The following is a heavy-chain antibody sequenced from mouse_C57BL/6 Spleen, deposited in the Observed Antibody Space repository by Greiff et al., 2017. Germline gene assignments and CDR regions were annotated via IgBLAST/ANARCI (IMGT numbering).Heavy chain of an antibody. Sequence: EVHLVESGGDLVKPGGSLKLSCAASGFTFSSYGMSWVRQTPDKRLEWVATISSGGSYTYYPDRVKGRFTISRDNAKNTLYLQMSSLKSEDTAMYYCARETPITTVAAGGYYYAMDYWGQGTSVTVSS. CDR2: ISSGGSYT. V-gene: IGHV5-6*01. D-gene: IGHD1-1*01. CDR1: GFTFSSYG. CDR3: ARETPITTVAAGGYYYAMDY. J-gene: IGHJ4*01.